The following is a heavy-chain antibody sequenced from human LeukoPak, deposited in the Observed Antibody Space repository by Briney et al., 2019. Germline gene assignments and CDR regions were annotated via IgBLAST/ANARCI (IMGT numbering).Heavy chain of an antibody. CDR1: GGSISSGGYY. Sequence: PSQTLSLTCTVSGGSISSGGYYWSWIRQHPGKGLEWIGYIYYSGSTYYNPSLKSRVTISVDTSKNQFSLKLSSVTAADTAVYYCAREISGSGPPHYWGQGTLVTVSS. J-gene: IGHJ4*02. CDR3: AREISGSGPPHY. V-gene: IGHV4-31*03. D-gene: IGHD3-10*01. CDR2: IYYSGST.